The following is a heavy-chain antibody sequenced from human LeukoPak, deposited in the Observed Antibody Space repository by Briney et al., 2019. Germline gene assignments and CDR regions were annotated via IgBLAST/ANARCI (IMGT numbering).Heavy chain of an antibody. CDR2: ISGSGAST. D-gene: IGHD3-16*02. CDR1: GFTFSSYG. V-gene: IGHV3-23*01. CDR3: ARTLMITFGGVIVAHDYYYMDV. Sequence: QPGGSLRLSCAASGFTFSSYGMSWVRQAPGKGLEWVSAISGSGASTYYADSVKGRFTISRDNSKNTLYLQMNSLRAEDTAVYYCARTLMITFGGVIVAHDYYYMDVWGKGTTVTVSS. J-gene: IGHJ6*03.